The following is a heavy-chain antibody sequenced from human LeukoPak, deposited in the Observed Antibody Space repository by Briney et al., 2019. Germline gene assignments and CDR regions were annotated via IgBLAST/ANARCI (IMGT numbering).Heavy chain of an antibody. D-gene: IGHD3-10*01. V-gene: IGHV3-23*01. CDR2: ISGSGGST. CDR3: AKLSTYYYGSGTHLDY. J-gene: IGHJ4*02. Sequence: GGSLRLSCAASGFTFSSYAMSWVRQAPGKGLEWVSAISGSGGSTYYADSVKGRFTISRDNSKNTLYLQMNSLRAEDTAVYYCAKLSTYYYGSGTHLDYWGQGTLVTVSS. CDR1: GFTFSSYA.